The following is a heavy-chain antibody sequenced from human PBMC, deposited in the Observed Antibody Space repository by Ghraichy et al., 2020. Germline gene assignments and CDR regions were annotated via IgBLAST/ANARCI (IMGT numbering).Heavy chain of an antibody. J-gene: IGHJ4*02. Sequence: GGSLRLSCAASGFTFSSYAMSWVRQAPGKGLEWVSAISGSGGSTYYADSVKGRFTISRDNSKNTLYLQMNSLRAEDTAVYYCAKVVMVRGVIISFDYWGQGTLVTVSS. D-gene: IGHD3-10*01. CDR2: ISGSGGST. CDR3: AKVVMVRGVIISFDY. V-gene: IGHV3-23*01. CDR1: GFTFSSYA.